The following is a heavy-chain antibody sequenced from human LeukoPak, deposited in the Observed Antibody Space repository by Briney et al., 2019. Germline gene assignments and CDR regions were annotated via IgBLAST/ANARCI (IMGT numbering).Heavy chain of an antibody. D-gene: IGHD3-22*01. CDR3: AKDPYYYDSSGPFDY. CDR1: GFTFDDYA. J-gene: IGHJ4*02. CDR2: ISWNSGSI. Sequence: GGSLRLSCAASGFTFDDYAMHWVRQAPGKGLGWVSGISWNSGSIGYADSVKGRFTISRDNAKNSLYLQMNSLRAEDTALYYCAKDPYYYDSSGPFDYWGQGTLVTVSS. V-gene: IGHV3-9*01.